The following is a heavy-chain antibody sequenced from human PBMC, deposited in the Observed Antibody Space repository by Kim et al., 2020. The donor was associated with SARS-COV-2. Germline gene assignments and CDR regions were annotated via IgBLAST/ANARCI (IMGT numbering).Heavy chain of an antibody. J-gene: IGHJ5*02. Sequence: NTKYSQKFQGRVTITRDTSASTAYMELSSLRSEDTAVYYYARDYYGIFDPWGQGTLVTVSS. V-gene: IGHV1-3*01. D-gene: IGHD3-10*01. CDR3: ARDYYGIFDP. CDR2: NT.